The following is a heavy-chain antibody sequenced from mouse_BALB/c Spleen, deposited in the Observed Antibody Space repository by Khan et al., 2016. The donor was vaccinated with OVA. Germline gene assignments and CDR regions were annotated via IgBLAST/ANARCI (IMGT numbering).Heavy chain of an antibody. V-gene: IGHV2-9*02. J-gene: IGHJ2*01. Sequence: QVQLKQSGPGLVAPSQSLSITCTVSGFSLTSYGVHWVRQPPGKGLEWLGVIWAGGSKNYNTALMSSLSISKDNTTCQDFLKMNCLQTEDTAMYYCARLEDIWGQGTTLTVSS. CDR1: GFSLTSYG. CDR2: IWAGGSK. D-gene: IGHD1-3*01. CDR3: ARLEDI.